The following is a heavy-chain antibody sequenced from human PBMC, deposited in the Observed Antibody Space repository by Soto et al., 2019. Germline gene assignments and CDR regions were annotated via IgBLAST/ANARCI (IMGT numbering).Heavy chain of an antibody. CDR2: IYYSGST. J-gene: IGHJ4*02. D-gene: IGHD5-12*01. CDR3: ARGLVSGYEEKLTFDY. CDR1: GGSISSYY. Sequence: SETLSLTCTVSGGSISSYYWSWIRQPPGKGLEWIGYIYYSGSTNYNPSLKSRVTISVDTSKNQFSLKLSSVTAADTAVYYCARGLVSGYEEKLTFDYWGQGTLVTVSS. V-gene: IGHV4-59*12.